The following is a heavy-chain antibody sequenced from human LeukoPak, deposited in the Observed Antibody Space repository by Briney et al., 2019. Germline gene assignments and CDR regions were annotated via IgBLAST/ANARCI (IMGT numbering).Heavy chain of an antibody. Sequence: ASVKVSCKASEYTFSNYDINYGRQAPGQGLEWMGWLDPRSGNTGSAQNFQGRVTISSNTSIGTAYMELSSLSSDDTAVYYCARGVYGGNRGWHFDLWGRGTLVTVSS. J-gene: IGHJ2*01. CDR3: ARGVYGGNRGWHFDL. CDR1: EYTFSNYD. D-gene: IGHD4-23*01. V-gene: IGHV1-8*03. CDR2: LDPRSGNT.